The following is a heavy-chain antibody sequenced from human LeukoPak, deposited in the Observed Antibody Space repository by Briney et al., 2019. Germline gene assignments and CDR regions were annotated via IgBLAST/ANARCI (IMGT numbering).Heavy chain of an antibody. CDR1: GRSISSSSYY. J-gene: IGHJ4*02. V-gene: IGHV4-39*01. Sequence: SETLSLTCTVSGRSISSSSYYWGWIRQPPGKGLEWIVSSYYSGSTYYNPSLKSRVTISVDTSKNQFSLKMSSVTAADTAVYYCARQLDYWGQGTLVTVSS. CDR2: SYYSGST. CDR3: ARQLDY.